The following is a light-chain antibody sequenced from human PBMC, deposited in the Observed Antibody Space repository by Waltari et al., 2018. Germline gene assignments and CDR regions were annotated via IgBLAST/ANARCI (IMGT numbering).Light chain of an antibody. CDR2: DAS. CDR3: QQSNNWPYT. V-gene: IGKV3D-15*01. CDR1: QSIRST. Sequence: EIVLTQSPATLSVSPGERATLSCWASQSIRSTFAWYQQKPGQAPRLLIYDASTRATGIPVRFSGSGSGTYFTLTISSLQSEDFAVYYCQQSNNWPYTFGQGTKLEIK. J-gene: IGKJ2*01.